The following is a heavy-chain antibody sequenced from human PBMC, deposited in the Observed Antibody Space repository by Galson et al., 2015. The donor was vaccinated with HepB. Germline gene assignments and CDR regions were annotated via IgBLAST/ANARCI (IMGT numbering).Heavy chain of an antibody. V-gene: IGHV1-2*02. Sequence: SVKVSCKASGYTFTNYYVHWVRQAPGQGLEWMGWINPNSGGTKFAQNFQGRVTLTRDTSITTVYMDLSSLRADDTAVYYCARLSSLGGFGPLDYWGQGILVTVSA. CDR2: INPNSGGT. CDR1: GYTFTNYY. J-gene: IGHJ4*02. D-gene: IGHD6-6*01. CDR3: ARLSSLGGFGPLDY.